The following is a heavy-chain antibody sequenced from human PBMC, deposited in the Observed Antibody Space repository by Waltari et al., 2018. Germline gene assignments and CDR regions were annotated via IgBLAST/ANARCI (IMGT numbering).Heavy chain of an antibody. CDR1: GGTFSSYA. J-gene: IGHJ3*02. D-gene: IGHD2-15*01. Sequence: QLVQTGSEVKKPGSSVMVSCKASGGTFSSYAISWVRQAPGQGLEWMGGIIPICGTANYAQKFQGRVTITADETTSTDYMEKSSRGAEDTAVYYGARNNVVVGAEVGAFDIWGQGTMVTVSS. V-gene: IGHV1-69*01. CDR2: IIPICGTA. CDR3: ARNNVVVGAEVGAFDI.